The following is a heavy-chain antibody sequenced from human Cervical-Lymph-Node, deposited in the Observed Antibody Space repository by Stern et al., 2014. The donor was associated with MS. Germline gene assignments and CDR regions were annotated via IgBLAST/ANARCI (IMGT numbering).Heavy chain of an antibody. D-gene: IGHD2/OR15-2a*01. CDR2: TIPIFGKA. CDR1: GGTFSNHV. V-gene: IGHV1-69*01. J-gene: IGHJ4*02. CDR3: ARAAYSTSSYNY. Sequence: VQLVQSGAEVKKPGSSVKVSCKASGGTFSNHVISWVRQAPGTGLEWMGGTIPIFGKAIYAQKFQGRVTINADESTSAAYMELSSLRSEDTAVYYCARAAYSTSSYNYWGQGTLVTVSA.